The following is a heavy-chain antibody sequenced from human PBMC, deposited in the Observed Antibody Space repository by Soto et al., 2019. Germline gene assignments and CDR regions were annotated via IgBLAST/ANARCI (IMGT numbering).Heavy chain of an antibody. CDR1: GFSLSTSGVG. D-gene: IGHD6-19*01. CDR3: ADLAVAESYFVS. V-gene: IGHV2-5*02. CDR2: IYWDDDK. J-gene: IGHJ4*02. Sequence: QITLKESGPTLVKPTQTLTLTCTFSGFSLSTSGVGVGWIRQPPGQALEWLALIYWDDDKRYSPSLKSRLTITKDTPKNQVVLTMTNMDPVDTATYYCADLAVAESYFVSWGQGTLVTVSS.